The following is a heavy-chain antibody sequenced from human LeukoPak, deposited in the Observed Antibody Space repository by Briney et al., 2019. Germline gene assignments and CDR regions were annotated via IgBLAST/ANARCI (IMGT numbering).Heavy chain of an antibody. D-gene: IGHD2-8*01. J-gene: IGHJ3*02. Sequence: GGSLRLSCATSGFTFNTYWMTWVRQAPGKGLEWVANIKPDGSEKYYLDSVKGRFTISRDNAKNSLYLQMNSLRAEDTALYYCARVSYYPYDAFDIWGQGTMVTVSS. CDR2: IKPDGSEK. CDR1: GFTFNTYW. V-gene: IGHV3-7*01. CDR3: ARVSYYPYDAFDI.